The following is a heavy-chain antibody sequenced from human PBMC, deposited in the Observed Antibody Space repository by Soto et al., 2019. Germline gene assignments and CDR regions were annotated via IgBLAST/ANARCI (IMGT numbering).Heavy chain of an antibody. CDR3: ASSNTPDY. CDR2: ISSSSSYI. CDR1: GFTFSSYS. V-gene: IGHV3-21*01. J-gene: IGHJ4*02. D-gene: IGHD3-3*02. Sequence: GVSLILSCAASGFTFSSYSMNWVRQARGKGLEWVSSISSSSSYIYYADSVKGRFTISRDNAKNSLYLQMNSLRAEDTAVYYCASSNTPDYWGQGTLVTVSS.